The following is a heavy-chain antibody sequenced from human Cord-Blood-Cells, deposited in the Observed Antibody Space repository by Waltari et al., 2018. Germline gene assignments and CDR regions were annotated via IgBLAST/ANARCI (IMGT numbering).Heavy chain of an antibody. CDR1: GGSFSGYY. Sequence: QVQLQQWGAGLLKPSETLSLTCAVYGGSFSGYYWSWIRQPPGQGLEWIGEINHRGSTNYKPSLKRRVTIAVNTAKNQFSLKLSSVTAADTAVYYCASGIKGYFSSTSCYYFDYWGQGTLVTVSS. D-gene: IGHD2-2*01. CDR3: ASGIKGYFSSTSCYYFDY. CDR2: INHRGST. J-gene: IGHJ4*02. V-gene: IGHV4-34*01.